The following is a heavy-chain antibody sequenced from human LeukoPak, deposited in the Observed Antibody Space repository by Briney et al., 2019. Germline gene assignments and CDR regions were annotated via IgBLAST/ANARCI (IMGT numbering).Heavy chain of an antibody. CDR2: IYFSGNT. Sequence: SETLSLTCTVSGDSISTTTYFWGWIRQPPGKGLEWIGTIYFSGNTYYNASLRGRVTMSVDTSNNQFSLKLNSVTATDTAVYYCARLHSTSGPFDFWGQGTLVTVSS. CDR1: GDSISTTTYF. CDR3: ARLHSTSGPFDF. D-gene: IGHD6-6*01. J-gene: IGHJ4*02. V-gene: IGHV4-39*01.